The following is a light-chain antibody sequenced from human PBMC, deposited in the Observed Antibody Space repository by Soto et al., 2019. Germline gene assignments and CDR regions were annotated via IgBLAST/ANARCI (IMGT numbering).Light chain of an antibody. V-gene: IGKV1-27*01. Sequence: DIQMTQSPSSLSASVGDRVTITCRASQGISNYLAWYQQKPGKVPKLLIYAASTLQSGVPSRFSRSGSGTDFTLTITSPQPEDVASYSCHQYTSPPPLPFGGGPKLEIK. J-gene: IGKJ4*01. CDR1: QGISNY. CDR3: HQYTSPPPLP. CDR2: AAS.